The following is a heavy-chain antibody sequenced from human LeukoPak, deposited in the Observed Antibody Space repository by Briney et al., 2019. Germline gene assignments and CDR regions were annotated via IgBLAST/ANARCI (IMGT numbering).Heavy chain of an antibody. V-gene: IGHV3-23*01. Sequence: GGSLRLSCAASGVTFSSYAMSWVRQAPGKGLECVSAISGSGGSTYYADSVKGRFTISRDNSKNTLYLQMNSLRAEDTAVYYCAKDQDDYYFDYWGQGTLVTVSS. CDR1: GVTFSSYA. CDR3: AKDQDDYYFDY. D-gene: IGHD1-1*01. J-gene: IGHJ4*02. CDR2: ISGSGGST.